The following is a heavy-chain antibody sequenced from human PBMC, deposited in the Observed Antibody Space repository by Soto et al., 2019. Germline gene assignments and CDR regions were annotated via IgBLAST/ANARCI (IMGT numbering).Heavy chain of an antibody. CDR3: ARDFGSGYDLDY. CDR1: GGSVGSGAYY. J-gene: IGHJ4*02. D-gene: IGHD5-12*01. V-gene: IGHV4-61*08. Sequence: PSETLSLTCTVSGGSVGSGAYYWSWIRQPPGKGLEWIGYIYYTGITNYNPSLVGRVTMLVDTSKNQFSLNLSSVTAADTAVYYCARDFGSGYDLDYWGQGTLVTVSS. CDR2: IYYTGIT.